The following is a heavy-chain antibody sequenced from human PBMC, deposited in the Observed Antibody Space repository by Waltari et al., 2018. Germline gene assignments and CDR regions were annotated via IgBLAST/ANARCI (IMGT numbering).Heavy chain of an antibody. D-gene: IGHD5-18*01. J-gene: IGHJ4*02. CDR2: ISSSSSTI. V-gene: IGHV3-48*01. Sequence: EVQLVESGGGLVQPGGSLRLSCAASGFTFSSYSMNWVRQAPGKGLEWVSYISSSSSTIYYADSVKGRFTISRDNSKNTLYLQMNSLRAEDTAVYYCAKQTARGYSYGYDYWGQGTLVTVSS. CDR3: AKQTARGYSYGYDY. CDR1: GFTFSSYS.